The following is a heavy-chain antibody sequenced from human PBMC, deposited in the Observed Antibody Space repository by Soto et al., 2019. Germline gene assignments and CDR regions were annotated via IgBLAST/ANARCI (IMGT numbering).Heavy chain of an antibody. CDR3: ARPYSSSWYGYYYYGMDV. J-gene: IGHJ6*02. CDR2: IYYSGST. V-gene: IGHV4-39*01. CDR1: GGSISSSSYY. Sequence: SETLSLTCTVXGGSISSSSYYWGWIRQPPGKGLEWIGSIYYSGSTYYNPSLKSRVTISVDTSKNQFSLKLSSVTAADTAVYYCARPYSSSWYGYYYYGMDVWGQGTTVTVPS. D-gene: IGHD6-13*01.